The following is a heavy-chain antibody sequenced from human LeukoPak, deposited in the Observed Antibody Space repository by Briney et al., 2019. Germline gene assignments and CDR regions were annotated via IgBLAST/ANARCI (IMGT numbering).Heavy chain of an antibody. Sequence: SVKVSCKASGYTFTSYGISWVRQAPGQGLEWMGGIIPIFGTANYAQKFQGRVTITADESTSTAYMELSSLRSEDTAVYYCAGLFGVVILDYYYMDVWGKGTTVTVSS. D-gene: IGHD3-3*01. J-gene: IGHJ6*03. CDR3: AGLFGVVILDYYYMDV. CDR1: GYTFTSYG. V-gene: IGHV1-69*13. CDR2: IIPIFGTA.